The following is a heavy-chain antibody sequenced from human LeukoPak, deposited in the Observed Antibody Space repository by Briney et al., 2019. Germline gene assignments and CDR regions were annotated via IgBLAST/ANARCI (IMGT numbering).Heavy chain of an antibody. CDR3: ARDSHCSSTSCYPYYFDY. Sequence: KPGGSLRLSCAASGFTFSSYSMNWVRQAPGKGLEWVSSISSSSSYIYYADSVKGRFTISRDNAKNSLYLQMNSLRAEDTAVYYCARDSHCSSTSCYPYYFDYWGQGTLVTVSS. CDR2: ISSSSSYI. V-gene: IGHV3-21*01. CDR1: GFTFSSYS. J-gene: IGHJ4*02. D-gene: IGHD2-2*01.